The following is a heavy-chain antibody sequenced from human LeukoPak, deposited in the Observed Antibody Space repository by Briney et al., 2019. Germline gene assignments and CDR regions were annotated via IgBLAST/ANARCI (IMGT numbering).Heavy chain of an antibody. D-gene: IGHD6-19*01. CDR3: ARPYSSGWYVGFGMDV. V-gene: IGHV3-30-3*01. Sequence: PGGSLRLSCAAPGFTFSSYAMHWVRQAPGKGLEWVAVISYDGSNKYYADSVKGRFTISRDNSKNTLYLQMNSLRAEDTAVYYCARPYSSGWYVGFGMDVWGQGTTVTVSS. CDR1: GFTFSSYA. J-gene: IGHJ6*02. CDR2: ISYDGSNK.